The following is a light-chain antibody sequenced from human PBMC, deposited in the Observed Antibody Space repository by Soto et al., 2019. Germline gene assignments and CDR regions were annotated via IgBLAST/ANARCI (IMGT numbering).Light chain of an antibody. CDR1: QSIDKW. J-gene: IGKJ1*01. Sequence: DIQMTQSPSMLSASVGDRVTVTCRASQSIDKWLAWYQQKPGKAPKLLMYKAALLQSGIPSRFSGSGSGTAFTLTISSLQSDDVASYYRQQYSKYPWSFGQGTKVE. V-gene: IGKV1-5*03. CDR3: QQYSKYPWS. CDR2: KAA.